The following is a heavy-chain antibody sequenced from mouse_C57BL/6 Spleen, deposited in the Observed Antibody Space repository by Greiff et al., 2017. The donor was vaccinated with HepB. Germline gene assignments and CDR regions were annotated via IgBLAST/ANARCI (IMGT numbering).Heavy chain of an antibody. D-gene: IGHD2-4*01. CDR2: INPYNGDT. J-gene: IGHJ1*03. V-gene: IGHV1-20*01. CDR3: ARSDDYYWYFDV. Sequence: VQLQQSGPELVKPGDSVKISCKASGYSFTGYFMNWVMQSHGKSLEWIGRINPYNGDTFYNQKFKGKATLTVDKSSSTAHMELRSLTSEDSAVYYCARSDDYYWYFDVWGTGTTVTVSS. CDR1: GYSFTGYF.